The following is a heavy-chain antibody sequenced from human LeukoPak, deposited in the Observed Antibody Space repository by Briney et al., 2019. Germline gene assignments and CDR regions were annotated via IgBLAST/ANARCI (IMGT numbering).Heavy chain of an antibody. Sequence: ASVKVSCKASGYTFTTYGISWVRQAPGQGLEWMGWISAYNGDTKYAQKFQGRVTMTTDTSTSTAYMDLRSLRSDDTAVYYCARDSHSVYYYDSSGCQPLYWEDWGQGTLVTVSS. V-gene: IGHV1-18*01. D-gene: IGHD3-22*01. J-gene: IGHJ4*02. CDR2: ISAYNGDT. CDR3: ARDSHSVYYYDSSGCQPLYWED. CDR1: GYTFTTYG.